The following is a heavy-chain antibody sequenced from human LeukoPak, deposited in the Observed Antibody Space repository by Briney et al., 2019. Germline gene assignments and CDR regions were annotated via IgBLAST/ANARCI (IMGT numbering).Heavy chain of an antibody. J-gene: IGHJ4*02. V-gene: IGHV4-39*01. D-gene: IGHD6-6*01. CDR1: GASISNTGHY. Sequence: SETLSLTCTVSGASISNTGHYWAWIRQPQGRGLEWIGSIYYSGSTYYSPSLTSRVTMSLDTSKNRFSLKLNSVTAADTAVYYCARHVTSYSSLDRWAQGTHVTVSS. CDR3: ARHVTSYSSLDR. CDR2: IYYSGST.